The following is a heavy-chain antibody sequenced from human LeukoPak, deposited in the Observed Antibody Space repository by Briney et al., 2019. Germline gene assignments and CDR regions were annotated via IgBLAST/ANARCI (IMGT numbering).Heavy chain of an antibody. CDR3: AKTYVWGSYAFDI. CDR1: GFTFSSYG. D-gene: IGHD3-16*01. CDR2: IRYDGSNK. V-gene: IGHV3-30*02. J-gene: IGHJ3*02. Sequence: GGSLRLSCAASGFTFSSYGVHWVRQAPGKGLEWVAFIRYDGSNKYYADSVKGRFTISRDNSKNTLYLQMNSLRAEDTAVYYCAKTYVWGSYAFDIWGQGTMVTVSS.